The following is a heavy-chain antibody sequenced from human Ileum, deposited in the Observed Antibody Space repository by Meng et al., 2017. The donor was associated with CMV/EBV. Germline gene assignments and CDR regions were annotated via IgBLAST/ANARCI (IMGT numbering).Heavy chain of an antibody. D-gene: IGHD1-1*01. Sequence: GELVEPGGGAVQPGRSLRLSWAASGFTFSNYEMHWVRQAPGKGLVWVSRINSDGSRTSYADSVQGRFTISRDNAKNTLYMQMNSLRVEDTAVYYCARSPATGTTDYWGQGTLVTVSS. CDR2: INSDGSRT. J-gene: IGHJ4*02. V-gene: IGHV3-74*02. CDR3: ARSPATGTTDY. CDR1: GFTFSNYE.